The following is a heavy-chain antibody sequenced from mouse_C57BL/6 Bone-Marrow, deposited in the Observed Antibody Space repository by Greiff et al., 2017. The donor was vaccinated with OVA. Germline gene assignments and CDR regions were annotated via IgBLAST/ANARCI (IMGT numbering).Heavy chain of an antibody. CDR3: TRSYSNYGDFDY. Sequence: QVQLQQSGAELVRPGASVTLSCKASGYTFTDYEMHWVKQTPVHGLEWIGAIDPETGGTAYNQKFKGMAILTADKSSSTAYMELRSLTSEDSAVYYGTRSYSNYGDFDYWGQGTTLTVSS. CDR1: GYTFTDYE. CDR2: IDPETGGT. J-gene: IGHJ2*01. D-gene: IGHD2-5*01. V-gene: IGHV1-15*01.